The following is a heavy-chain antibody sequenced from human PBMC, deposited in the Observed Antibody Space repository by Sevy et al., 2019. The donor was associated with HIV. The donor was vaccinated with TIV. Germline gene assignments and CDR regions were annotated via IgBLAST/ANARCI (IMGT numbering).Heavy chain of an antibody. CDR2: INTNTGNP. Sequence: ASVKVSCKAAGYTITDYGINWVRQAPGQGLEWMGWINTNTGNPTYAQDFTGRFVFSLDTSLSTAYLDITSLRTDDTGVYFCARGGSGYDSNYLDPWGQGTLVTVS. J-gene: IGHJ5*02. V-gene: IGHV7-4-1*02. D-gene: IGHD5-12*01. CDR1: GYTITDYG. CDR3: ARGGSGYDSNYLDP.